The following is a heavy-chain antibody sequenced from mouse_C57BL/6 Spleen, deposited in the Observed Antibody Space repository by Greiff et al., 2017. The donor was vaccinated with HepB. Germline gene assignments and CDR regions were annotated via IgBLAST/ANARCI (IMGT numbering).Heavy chain of an antibody. D-gene: IGHD1-1*01. J-gene: IGHJ2*01. V-gene: IGHV1-82*01. CDR2: IYPGDGDT. Sequence: VQLQQSGPELVKPGASVKISCKASGYAFSSSWMNWVKQRPGKGLEWIGRIYPGDGDTNYNGKFKGKATLTADKSSSTAYMQLSSLTSEDSAVYFCARDPYYYGSSDEVDYWGQGTTLTVSS. CDR1: GYAFSSSW. CDR3: ARDPYYYGSSDEVDY.